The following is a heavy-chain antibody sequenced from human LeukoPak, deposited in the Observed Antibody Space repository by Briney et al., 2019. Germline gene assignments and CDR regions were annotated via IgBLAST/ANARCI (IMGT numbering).Heavy chain of an antibody. V-gene: IGHV4-38-2*01. CDR1: GYSIRTGYY. J-gene: IGHJ6*03. D-gene: IGHD4-17*01. CDR2: VYHSGST. Sequence: SXTLSLTCAVSGYSIRTGYYWGGVGPAPGKDLEGIGNVYHSGSTYYNPSVQRRVNILGDTSKNQFSLKLSSVTAADTAVYYCASLTSTTPPYYYYSYYMDVWGKGTTVTVS. CDR3: ASLTSTTPPYYYYSYYMDV.